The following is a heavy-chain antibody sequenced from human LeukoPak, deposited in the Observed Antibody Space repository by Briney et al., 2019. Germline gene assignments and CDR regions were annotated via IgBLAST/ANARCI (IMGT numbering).Heavy chain of an antibody. CDR3: ARVARCGGDCYAFDY. V-gene: IGHV1-2*02. J-gene: IGHJ4*02. CDR1: GYTFITYG. D-gene: IGHD2-21*02. Sequence: ASVKVSCKASGYTFITYGFSWVRQAPGQGLEWMGWINPNSGGTNYAQKFQGRVTMTRDTSISTAYMELSRLRSDDTAVYYCARVARCGGDCYAFDYWGQGTLVTVSS. CDR2: INPNSGGT.